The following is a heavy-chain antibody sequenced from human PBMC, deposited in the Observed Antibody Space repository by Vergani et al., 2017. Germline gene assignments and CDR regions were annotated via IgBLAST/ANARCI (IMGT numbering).Heavy chain of an antibody. V-gene: IGHV3-7*01. CDR3: ASAVTSTTRYSYDDFYRYG. Sequence: EVQLVESGGGLVQPGGSLRLSCAASGFTFSSYWMRWVRQAPGKGLEWVANIKQDGSEKYYVDSVKGRFTISRDNAKNSLYLQMNSLRAEDTAVYYCASAVTSTTRYSYDDFYRYGWGEASTVTVYS. D-gene: IGHD5/OR15-5a*01. CDR1: GFTFSSYW. J-gene: IGHJ6*03. CDR2: IKQDGSEK.